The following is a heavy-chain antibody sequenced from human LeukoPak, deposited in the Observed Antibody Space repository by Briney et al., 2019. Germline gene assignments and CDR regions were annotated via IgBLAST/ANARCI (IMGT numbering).Heavy chain of an antibody. CDR2: ISAYNGNT. CDR1: GYTFTSYG. CDR3: ARDASIATAGTEEFDP. D-gene: IGHD6-13*01. J-gene: IGHJ5*02. V-gene: IGHV1-18*01. Sequence: ASVKVSCKASGYTFTSYGISWVRQAPGQGLEWMGWISAYNGNTNYAQKLQGRVTMTTETSTSTAYMELRSLRSDDTAVYYCARDASIATAGTEEFDPWGQGTLVTVSS.